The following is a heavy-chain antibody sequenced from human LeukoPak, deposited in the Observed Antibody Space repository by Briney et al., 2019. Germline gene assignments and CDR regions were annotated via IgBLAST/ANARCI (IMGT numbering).Heavy chain of an antibody. D-gene: IGHD3-16*01. CDR2: ISSSSSYI. V-gene: IGHV3-21*01. Sequence: GGSLRLSCAASGFTFSSYSMNWVRQAPGKGLEWVSSISSSSSYIYYADSVKGRFTISRDNAKNSLYLQMNSLRAEDTAVYYCASSRSYDYVWGSSIGAIDYWGQGTRVTVSS. CDR1: GFTFSSYS. CDR3: ASSRSYDYVWGSSIGAIDY. J-gene: IGHJ4*02.